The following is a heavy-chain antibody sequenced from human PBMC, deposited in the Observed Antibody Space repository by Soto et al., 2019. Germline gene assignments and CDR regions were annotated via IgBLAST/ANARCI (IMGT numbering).Heavy chain of an antibody. CDR2: IYWDDDK. CDR3: AHSSTDLNHAMDV. CDR1: GLSLTTNGLS. J-gene: IGHJ6*02. D-gene: IGHD3-3*01. V-gene: IGHV2-5*02. Sequence: QITLKESGPTLVKPTQTLTLTCAFSGLSLTTNGLSVGWVRQPPGKALEWLALIYWDDDKRYSPSLKSRLTITRDTSKNXXVLTMTNMDPVDTATYYCAHSSTDLNHAMDVWGQGTTVSVSS.